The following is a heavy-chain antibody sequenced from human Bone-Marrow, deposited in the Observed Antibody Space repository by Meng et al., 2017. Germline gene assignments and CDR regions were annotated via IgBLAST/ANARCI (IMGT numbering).Heavy chain of an antibody. Sequence: GESLKISCAAPGFTFSSYGMHWVRQAPGKGLEWVAVIWYDGSNKYYADSVKGRFTISRDNSKNTLYLQMNSLRAEDTAVYYCARCLQQLVGYDAFDIWGQGTMVTVSS. CDR2: IWYDGSNK. V-gene: IGHV3-33*01. CDR3: ARCLQQLVGYDAFDI. CDR1: GFTFSSYG. D-gene: IGHD6-13*01. J-gene: IGHJ3*02.